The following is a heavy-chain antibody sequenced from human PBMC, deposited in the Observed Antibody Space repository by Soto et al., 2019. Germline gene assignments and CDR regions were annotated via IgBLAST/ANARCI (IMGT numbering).Heavy chain of an antibody. CDR3: TRVGDTAMVLYDY. J-gene: IGHJ4*02. CDR1: QDYLGGNA. V-gene: IGHV3-49*03. CDR2: IRSKAYGGTT. Sequence: PGGSLRLRCRAQQDYLGGNAMRLFGQAPGKGLEWVGFIRSKAYGGTTEYAASVKGRFTISRDDSKSIAYLQMNSLKTEDTAVYYCTRVGDTAMVLYDYWGQGT. D-gene: IGHD5-18*01.